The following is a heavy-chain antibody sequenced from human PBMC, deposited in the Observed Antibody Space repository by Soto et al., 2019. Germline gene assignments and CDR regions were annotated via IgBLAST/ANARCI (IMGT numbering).Heavy chain of an antibody. Sequence: QVQLQESGPGLMKPSGTLSLTCAVSGGSISTNWWSWVRQPSGKGLEWIGEIYHSGATNYTPSLKNRVTMSVDKSQNHLSLNLNTVTAAGTAVYYCARHIAVSGTRGFDFWGHGTLVTVSS. J-gene: IGHJ4*01. D-gene: IGHD2-21*01. CDR1: GGSISTNW. V-gene: IGHV4-4*02. CDR3: ARHIAVSGTRGFDF. CDR2: IYHSGAT.